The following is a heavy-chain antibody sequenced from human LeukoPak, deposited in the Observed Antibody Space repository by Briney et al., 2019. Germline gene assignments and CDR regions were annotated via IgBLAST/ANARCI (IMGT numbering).Heavy chain of an antibody. CDR2: IYYSGST. V-gene: IGHV4-39*01. J-gene: IGHJ5*02. D-gene: IGHD3-22*01. Sequence: SETLSLTCTVSGGSISSSSYYWGWIRQPPGKGLEWIGSIYYSGSTYYNPSLKSRVTISVDTSKNQFSLKLSSVTAADTAVYYCARLIDSSGYINWFDPWGQGTLVTVSS. CDR1: GGSISSSSYY. CDR3: ARLIDSSGYINWFDP.